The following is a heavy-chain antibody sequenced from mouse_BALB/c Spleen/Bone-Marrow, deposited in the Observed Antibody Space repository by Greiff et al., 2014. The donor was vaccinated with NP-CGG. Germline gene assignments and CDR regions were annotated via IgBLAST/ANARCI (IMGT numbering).Heavy chain of an antibody. D-gene: IGHD1-2*01. J-gene: IGHJ4*01. Sequence: EVNVVESGGGLVKPGESLKFSCAASGITVSSYTMSWVRQTPEKRLEWVASITGGGTTYYPDSVKGRFTISRDNARNILYLQVSSLRSEDTAKYYCARHYGYVDAMDYWGQGTSVTVSS. V-gene: IGHV5-6-5*01. CDR1: GITVSSYT. CDR2: ITGGGTT. CDR3: ARHYGYVDAMDY.